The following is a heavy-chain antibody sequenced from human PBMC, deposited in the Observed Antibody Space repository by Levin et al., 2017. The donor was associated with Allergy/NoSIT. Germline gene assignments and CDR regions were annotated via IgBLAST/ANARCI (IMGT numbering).Heavy chain of an antibody. V-gene: IGHV3-23*01. D-gene: IGHD3-22*01. Sequence: HPGGSLRLSCAASGFTFNTFGMSWVRQAPGKGLEWVSSISVTSASTYYADSVEGRFTISRDNSKNTLSLQMNSLRAEDTAVYYCAKDRVEYGAYESEFDYWGQGTLVTVSS. CDR3: AKDRVEYGAYESEFDY. J-gene: IGHJ4*02. CDR2: ISVTSAST. CDR1: GFTFNTFG.